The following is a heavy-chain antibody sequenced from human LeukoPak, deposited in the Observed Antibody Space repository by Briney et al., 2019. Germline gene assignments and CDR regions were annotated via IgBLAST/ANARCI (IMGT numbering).Heavy chain of an antibody. CDR3: VKDLTGTWSFDY. J-gene: IGHJ4*02. CDR2: IGPNGAST. CDR1: GFTFSNHF. Sequence: GGSLRLSCSTSGFTFSNHFMHWIRQAPGTGLEYVSSIGPNGASTLYADSVKGRFTISRDNSKNALYLQLTSLRLEDTALYYCVKDLTGTWSFDYWGQGTLVTVSS. D-gene: IGHD3-9*01. V-gene: IGHV3-64D*06.